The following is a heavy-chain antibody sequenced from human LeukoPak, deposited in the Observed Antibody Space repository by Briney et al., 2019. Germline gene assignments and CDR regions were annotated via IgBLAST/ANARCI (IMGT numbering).Heavy chain of an antibody. CDR2: INSDGSSA. Sequence: GGSLRLSCAASGFTFSSYSMNWVRQAPGKGLVWVSRINSDGSSASYADSVKGRFTISRDNAKNTLYLQMNSLRAEDTAVYYCARDWRPTLVGATIFDYWGQGTLVTVSS. J-gene: IGHJ4*02. V-gene: IGHV3-74*01. CDR3: ARDWRPTLVGATIFDY. D-gene: IGHD1-26*01. CDR1: GFTFSSYS.